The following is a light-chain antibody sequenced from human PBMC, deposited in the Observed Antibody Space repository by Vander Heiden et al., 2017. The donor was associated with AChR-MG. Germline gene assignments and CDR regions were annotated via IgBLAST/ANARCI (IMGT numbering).Light chain of an antibody. CDR3: QSSDSSRSPSGV. CDR1: SSNIGAGSD. V-gene: IGLV1-40*01. CDR2: GNN. J-gene: IGLJ1*01. Sequence: QSVLTQPPSVSGAPGQRVTISCTGSSSNIGAGSDVHRYQQLPGTAHNLLIYGNNNRPSGVPDRFSCSKSGTSASMAITGLQTEEEADYYCQSSDSSRSPSGVFGTGTKVTVL.